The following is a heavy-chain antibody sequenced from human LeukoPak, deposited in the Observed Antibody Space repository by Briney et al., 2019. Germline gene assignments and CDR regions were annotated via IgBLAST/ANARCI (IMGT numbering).Heavy chain of an antibody. J-gene: IGHJ4*02. CDR3: ARGAWTAYYFDY. CDR2: IWYDGSNT. D-gene: IGHD3/OR15-3a*01. CDR1: GFTFTTYG. Sequence: GGSLRLSCAVSGFTFTTYGMHWVRQAPGKGLEWVAAIWYDGSNTYHADSVKGRFTISRDTSKNTLYLQMSSLRAEDTAVYYCARGAWTAYYFDYWGQGTLVTVSS. V-gene: IGHV3-33*01.